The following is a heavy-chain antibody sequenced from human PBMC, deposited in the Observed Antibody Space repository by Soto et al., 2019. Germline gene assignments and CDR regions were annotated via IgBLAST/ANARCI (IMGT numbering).Heavy chain of an antibody. D-gene: IGHD3-10*01. Sequence: EVQLVQYGGGWVQPGRSLRLSCGASGFTFDDYGMHWVRQAPGKGLEWVSSISWNSGRLGYEDSVKGRFTISRDNVKNSLYLQMNSLRAEDTALYYCARSGEFSASDYFGFWGQGTLVTVSS. CDR3: ARSGEFSASDYFGF. CDR1: GFTFDDYG. J-gene: IGHJ4*02. V-gene: IGHV3-9*01. CDR2: ISWNSGRL.